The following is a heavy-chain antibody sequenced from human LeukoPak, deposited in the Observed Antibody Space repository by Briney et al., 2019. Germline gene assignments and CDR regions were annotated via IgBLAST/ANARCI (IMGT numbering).Heavy chain of an antibody. CDR2: ISSSSSTI. CDR3: ARGRPDRSITIFGVVASPNWFDP. D-gene: IGHD3-3*01. Sequence: PGGSLRLSCAASGFTFSSYSMNWVRPAPGEGLEWVSYISSSSSTIYYADSLKERLTIPRENAKNSLYLQMNSLRDEDTAVYYCARGRPDRSITIFGVVASPNWFDPWGQGTLVTVSS. J-gene: IGHJ5*02. V-gene: IGHV3-48*02. CDR1: GFTFSSYS.